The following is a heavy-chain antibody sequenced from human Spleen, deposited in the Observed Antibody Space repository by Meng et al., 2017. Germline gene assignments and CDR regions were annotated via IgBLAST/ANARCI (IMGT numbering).Heavy chain of an antibody. CDR1: GGSFRDYY. V-gene: IGHV4-34*01. J-gene: IGHJ4*02. CDR3: ARGPTTMAHDFDY. Sequence: VQLRQWGAGLLKPSEPRSLPCVVSGGSFRDYYWSWIRQPPGKGLEWIGEINHSGSTNYNPSLESRATISVDTSQNNLSLKLSSVTAADSAVYYCARGPTTMAHDFDYWGQGTLVTVSS. D-gene: IGHD4-11*01. CDR2: INHSGST.